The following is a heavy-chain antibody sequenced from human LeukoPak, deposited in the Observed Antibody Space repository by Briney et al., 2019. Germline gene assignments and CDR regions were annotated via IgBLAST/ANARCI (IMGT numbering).Heavy chain of an antibody. CDR1: GYTFTDYY. V-gene: IGHV1-2*02. J-gene: IGHJ4*02. Sequence: ASVKVSCKASGYTFTDYYMHWVRQAPGQGLEWMGWINPNSGGTNYAQKFQGRVTMTRDTSISTAYMELSRLRSDDTAVYYCARDLGIAVAGTTDDYWGQGTLVTVSS. CDR2: INPNSGGT. CDR3: ARDLGIAVAGTTDDY. D-gene: IGHD6-19*01.